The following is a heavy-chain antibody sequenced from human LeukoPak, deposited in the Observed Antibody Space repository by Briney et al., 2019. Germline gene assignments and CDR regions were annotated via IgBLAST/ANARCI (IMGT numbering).Heavy chain of an antibody. V-gene: IGHV4-39*07. CDR3: ARENWRDGYIGSK. CDR2: IHHSGST. D-gene: IGHD5-24*01. Sequence: SETLSLTCSVSGGSIVSSTFYWGWVRQPPGKGLEWIGIIHHSGSTYYNSSLKSRVTISVDTSKNTLSLKLNSVTAADTAVYYCARENWRDGYIGSKWGQGTLVTVSS. J-gene: IGHJ4*02. CDR1: GGSIVSSTFY.